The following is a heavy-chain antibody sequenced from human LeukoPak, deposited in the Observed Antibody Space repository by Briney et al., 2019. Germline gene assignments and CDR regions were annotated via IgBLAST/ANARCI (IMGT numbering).Heavy chain of an antibody. CDR1: GGSISSSSYY. CDR3: AREVSDYDILTGWIDY. CDR2: IYTSGTT. V-gene: IGHV4-61*02. Sequence: SETLSLTCTVSGGSISSSSYYWGWIRQPPGKGLEWIGRIYTSGTTNYNPSLKSRVTISVGTSKSQFSLKLSSVTAADTAVYYCAREVSDYDILTGWIDYWGQGTLVSVSS. D-gene: IGHD3-9*01. J-gene: IGHJ4*02.